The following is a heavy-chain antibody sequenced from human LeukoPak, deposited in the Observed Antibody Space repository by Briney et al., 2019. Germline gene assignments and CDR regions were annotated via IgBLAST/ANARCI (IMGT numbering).Heavy chain of an antibody. Sequence: PGGSLRLSCVASGFTFSSYWMSWVRQAPGKGLEWVANIKQDGSEKYYVDSVKGRFTISRDNAKNSLYLQMNRLRAEDTAVYYCARGYNFLVGDYDYVWGSPAMYYFDYWGQGTLVTVSS. CDR3: ARGYNFLVGDYDYVWGSPAMYYFDY. D-gene: IGHD3-16*01. CDR1: GFTFSSYW. J-gene: IGHJ4*02. CDR2: IKQDGSEK. V-gene: IGHV3-7*01.